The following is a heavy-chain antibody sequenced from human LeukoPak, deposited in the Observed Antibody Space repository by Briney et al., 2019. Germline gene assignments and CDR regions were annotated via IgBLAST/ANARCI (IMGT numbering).Heavy chain of an antibody. V-gene: IGHV3-30*18. CDR2: ISYDGTNK. J-gene: IGHJ4*02. CDR3: AKVGDNWDFDY. CDR1: GFTFNSYG. Sequence: TGGSLRLSCEAAGFTFNSYGMSWVRQAPGKGLERVALISYDGTNKYYADSVKGRFTTSRDNSKNTLYLHMNSLRAEDTAVYYYAKVGDNWDFDYWGQGTLVSVSS. D-gene: IGHD3-16*01.